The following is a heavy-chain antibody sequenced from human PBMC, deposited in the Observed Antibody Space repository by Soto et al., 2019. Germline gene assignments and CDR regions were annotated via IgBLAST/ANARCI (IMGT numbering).Heavy chain of an antibody. CDR1: GGSFSGYY. D-gene: IGHD3-10*01. CDR2: INHSGST. V-gene: IGHV4-34*01. J-gene: IGHJ6*02. Sequence: PSETLSLTCAVYGGSFSGYYWSWIRQPPGKGLEWIGEINHSGSTNYNPSLKSRVTISVDTSKNQFSLKLSSVTAADTAVYYCARVIRGVMAYYYYYGMDVWGQGTTVTVS. CDR3: ARVIRGVMAYYYYYGMDV.